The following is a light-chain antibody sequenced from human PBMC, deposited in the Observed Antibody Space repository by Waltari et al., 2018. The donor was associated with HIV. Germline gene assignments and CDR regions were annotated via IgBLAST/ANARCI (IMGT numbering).Light chain of an antibody. CDR3: QQYGSSPRT. CDR1: QSVTSSY. J-gene: IGKJ1*01. V-gene: IGKV3-20*01. Sequence: EIVLTQSPGPLSLSPGERATLPCRASQSVTSSYLAWYQQRPGQPPRLLMYGASSRATGIPDRFSGSGSGTDFTLTISRLDPEDFALYYCQQYGSSPRTFGQGTKVEIK. CDR2: GAS.